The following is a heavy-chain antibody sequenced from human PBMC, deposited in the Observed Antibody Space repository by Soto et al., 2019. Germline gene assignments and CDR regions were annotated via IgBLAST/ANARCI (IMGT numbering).Heavy chain of an antibody. D-gene: IGHD4-17*01. CDR2: IRGSGGNT. CDR1: GFTFSSYA. Sequence: EVQLLESGGGLVQPGGSLRLSCAASGFTFSSYAMSWVRQAPGKGLEWVSAIRGSGGNTYYADSVKGRFTISRDNSKNTLYLQMNSLRVEDTAVYYCAKDIADYGDYVPYYFDYWGQGTLVTVSS. CDR3: AKDIADYGDYVPYYFDY. V-gene: IGHV3-23*01. J-gene: IGHJ4*02.